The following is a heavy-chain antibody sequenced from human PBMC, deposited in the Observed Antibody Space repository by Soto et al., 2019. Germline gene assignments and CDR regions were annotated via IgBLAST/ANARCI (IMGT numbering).Heavy chain of an antibody. D-gene: IGHD6-19*01. CDR2: IAESASTT. V-gene: IGHV3-11*01. CDR1: GFTFSDYY. CDR3: VSEGSAWSRGY. J-gene: IGHJ4*02. Sequence: QVQLVESGGGLVKPGGSLRLSCAGSGFTFSDYYMSWIRQAPGKGLEWVAHIAESASTTYHADSVKGRFTISRDDATKTLYLQMNSLRVEDTAVYYCVSEGSAWSRGYWGQGTQVVVSS.